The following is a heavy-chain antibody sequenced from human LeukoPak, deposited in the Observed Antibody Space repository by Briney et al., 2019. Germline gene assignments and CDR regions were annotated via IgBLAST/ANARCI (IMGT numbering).Heavy chain of an antibody. V-gene: IGHV4-34*01. Sequence: PSETLSLTCTVSGDSISSYYWSWIRQPPGKGLEWIGEINHSGSTNYNPSLKSRVTISLDTSKSQFSLKVRYVTAADTAVYYCARGLNDSWTGENYWGQGTLVTVSS. CDR2: INHSGST. D-gene: IGHD3-3*01. CDR3: ARGLNDSWTGENY. CDR1: GDSISSYY. J-gene: IGHJ4*02.